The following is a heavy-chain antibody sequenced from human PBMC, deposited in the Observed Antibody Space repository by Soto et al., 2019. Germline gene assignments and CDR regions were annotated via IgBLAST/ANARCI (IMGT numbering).Heavy chain of an antibody. CDR3: AREGYYYDSSGYRPGGYYYYGMDV. CDR2: IKQDGSEK. V-gene: IGHV3-7*03. D-gene: IGHD3-22*01. CDR1: GFTFSSYW. J-gene: IGHJ6*02. Sequence: EVQLVESGGGLVQPGGSVRLSCVGSGFTFSSYWMSWVRQAPGKGLEWVANIKQDGSEKYYVDSVKGRFTISRDNAKNSLYLQMNSLRAEDTAVYYCAREGYYYDSSGYRPGGYYYYGMDVWGQGTTVTVSS.